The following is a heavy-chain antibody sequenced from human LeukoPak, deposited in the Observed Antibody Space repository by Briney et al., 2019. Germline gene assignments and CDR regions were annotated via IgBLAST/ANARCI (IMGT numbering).Heavy chain of an antibody. CDR1: GGSFSGYY. Sequence: SETLSLTCAVYGGSFSGYYWSWIRLPPGKGLEWIGEINHSGSTNYNPSLKSRATISADTSKNQFSLKLSSLTAADTAVYYCARGPKVVVAATFDYWGQGTLVTVSS. V-gene: IGHV4-34*01. CDR2: INHSGST. D-gene: IGHD2-15*01. J-gene: IGHJ4*02. CDR3: ARGPKVVVAATFDY.